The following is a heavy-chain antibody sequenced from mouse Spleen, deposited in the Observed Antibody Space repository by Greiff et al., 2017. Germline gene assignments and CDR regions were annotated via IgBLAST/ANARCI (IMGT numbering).Heavy chain of an antibody. CDR2: IHPNSGST. V-gene: IGHV1-64*01. CDR3: ARPTSGNYGSDY. Sequence: QVQLQQPGAELVKPGASVKLSCKASGYTFTSFWMHWVKQRPGQGLEWIGMIHPNSGSTNYNEKFKSKATLTVDKSSSTAYMQLSSLTSEDSAVYYCARPTSGNYGSDYWGQGTTLTVSS. CDR1: GYTFTSFW. D-gene: IGHD2-1*01. J-gene: IGHJ2*01.